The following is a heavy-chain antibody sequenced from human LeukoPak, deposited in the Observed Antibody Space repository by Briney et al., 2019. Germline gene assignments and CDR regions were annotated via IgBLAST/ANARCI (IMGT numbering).Heavy chain of an antibody. CDR2: ISWDGGRT. J-gene: IGHJ4*02. CDR3: ARDRGYQLLTIDS. CDR1: GFTFDDYA. V-gene: IGHV3-43D*04. D-gene: IGHD2-2*01. Sequence: PGGSLSLSCAASGFTFDDYAMHWVRQAPGKGLEWVSLISWDGGRTFYADSVKGRFTISRDNSKNSLYLQMSSLRAEDTAFYYCARDRGYQLLTIDSWGQGTLVTVSS.